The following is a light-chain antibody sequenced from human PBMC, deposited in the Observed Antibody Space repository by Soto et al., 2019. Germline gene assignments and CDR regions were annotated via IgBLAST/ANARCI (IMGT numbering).Light chain of an antibody. V-gene: IGKV3-11*01. Sequence: EIVLIQSPATLSLSPGERATLSCRASQSVSSNLAWYQQNPGQAPRLLIVDASNMATGIPARFSGSGSGTDFTLTISSLQPEDFAVYYCQQHSNWPLTFGGGTKVEIK. CDR3: QQHSNWPLT. CDR1: QSVSSN. J-gene: IGKJ4*01. CDR2: DAS.